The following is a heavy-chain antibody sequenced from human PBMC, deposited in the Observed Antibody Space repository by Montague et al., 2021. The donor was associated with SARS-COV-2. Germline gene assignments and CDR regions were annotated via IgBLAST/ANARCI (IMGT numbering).Heavy chain of an antibody. CDR3: ARLKTAAGTNVWFLDL. J-gene: IGHJ2*01. CDR2: INPAKSDT. V-gene: IGHV5-51*01. CDR1: GYIFNNYQ. Sequence: QSVAEVKTPGESLQISCEASGYIFNNYQIAWVRQMSGQFLETVGIINPAKSDTRIRPSFRGHVTISADKSLGTAYLQWGSLKASDTAIYYCARLKTAAGTNVWFLDLWGRGTLVTVSS. D-gene: IGHD1-7*01.